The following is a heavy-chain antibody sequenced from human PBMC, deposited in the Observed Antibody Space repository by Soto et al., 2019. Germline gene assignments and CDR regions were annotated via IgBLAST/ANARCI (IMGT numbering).Heavy chain of an antibody. Sequence: EVQLVESGGGLVQPGGSLRLSCAASGFTFSSYWMSWVRQAPGKGLEWVANIKQDGSEKYYVDSVKGRFTISRDNAKNSLYLQMNSLRAEDTAVYYCARDWVYIVATMVYYYGMDVWGQGTTVTVSS. D-gene: IGHD5-12*01. V-gene: IGHV3-7*05. CDR3: ARDWVYIVATMVYYYGMDV. CDR2: IKQDGSEK. J-gene: IGHJ6*02. CDR1: GFTFSSYW.